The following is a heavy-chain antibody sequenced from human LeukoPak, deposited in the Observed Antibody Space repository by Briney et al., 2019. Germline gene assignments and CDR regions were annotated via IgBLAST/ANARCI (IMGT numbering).Heavy chain of an antibody. D-gene: IGHD3-10*01. Sequence: GGSLRLSCAASGFTFSGSAMHWVRQASGKGLEWVGRIRSKANSYATAYAASVKGRFAISRDDSKNTAYLQMNSLKTEDTAVYYCTSPSGRGVQNWFGPWGQGTLVTVSS. CDR1: GFTFSGSA. CDR3: TSPSGRGVQNWFGP. J-gene: IGHJ5*02. V-gene: IGHV3-73*01. CDR2: IRSKANSYAT.